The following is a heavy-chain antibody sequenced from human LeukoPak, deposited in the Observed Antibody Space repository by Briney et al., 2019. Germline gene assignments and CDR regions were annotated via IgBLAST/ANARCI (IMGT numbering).Heavy chain of an antibody. Sequence: GGSLRLSCAASGFTFSSYAMHWVRQAPGKGLEWVAAISYDGSIKNYADSLKGRFTISRDNSKNTLYLQINSLRAEDTAVYYCARLPTAIPDAFDIWGQGTMVAVSS. CDR2: ISYDGSIK. D-gene: IGHD2-21*02. V-gene: IGHV3-30*04. J-gene: IGHJ3*02. CDR3: ARLPTAIPDAFDI. CDR1: GFTFSSYA.